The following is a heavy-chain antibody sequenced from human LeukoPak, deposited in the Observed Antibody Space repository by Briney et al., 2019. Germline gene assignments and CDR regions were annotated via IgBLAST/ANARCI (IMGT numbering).Heavy chain of an antibody. Sequence: PSETLSLTCAVSGGSISSYYWSWIRQPPGKGLEWIGYIYYSGSTDYNPSLKSRVTISVDTSKNQFSLKLISMTAADTAVYYCARRSSTSWSLDYWGQGTLVTVSS. CDR3: ARRSSTSWSLDY. CDR2: IYYSGST. D-gene: IGHD6-13*01. CDR1: GGSISSYY. J-gene: IGHJ4*02. V-gene: IGHV4-59*08.